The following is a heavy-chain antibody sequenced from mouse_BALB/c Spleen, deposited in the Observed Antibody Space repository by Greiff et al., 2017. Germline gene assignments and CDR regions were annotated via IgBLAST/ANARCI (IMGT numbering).Heavy chain of an antibody. CDR2: ISYDGSN. Sequence: LMESGPGLVKPSQSLSLTCSVTGYSITSGYYWNWIRQFPGNKLEWMGYISYDGSNNYNPSLKNRISITRDTSKNQFFLKLNSVTTEDTATYYCAISTMITPAWFAYWGQGTLVTVSA. V-gene: IGHV3-6*02. CDR3: AISTMITPAWFAY. D-gene: IGHD2-4*01. CDR1: GYSITSGYY. J-gene: IGHJ3*01.